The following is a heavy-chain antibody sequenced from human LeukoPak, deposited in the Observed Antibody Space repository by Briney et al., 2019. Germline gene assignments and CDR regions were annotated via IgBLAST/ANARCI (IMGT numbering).Heavy chain of an antibody. D-gene: IGHD2/OR15-2a*01. CDR1: GGSITGYY. CDR3: ARLNKFLTTYYPTP. CDR2: IFSSGST. V-gene: IGHV4-59*08. J-gene: IGHJ5*02. Sequence: SETLSLTCTVSGGSITGYYWSWIRQPPGKGLEWVGYIFSSGSTNYNPSPKSGVTISLNTSKSQFSLKLISVTASDTAVYYCARLNKFLTTYYPTPWGQGTLVTVSS.